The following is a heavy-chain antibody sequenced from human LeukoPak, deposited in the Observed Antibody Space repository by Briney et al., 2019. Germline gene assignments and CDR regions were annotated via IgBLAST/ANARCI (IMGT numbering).Heavy chain of an antibody. CDR1: GGSISSSSAY. J-gene: IGHJ4*02. Sequence: SETLSLTCTVSGGSISSSSAYWGWIRQPPGKGLEWIGSIYYSKNTYYNPSLKSRVTISADTSKNRFSLTLGSVSATDTAAYYCVSPRGFSYGYFDYWGQGTLVTVSS. CDR2: IYYSKNT. V-gene: IGHV4-39*01. D-gene: IGHD5-18*01. CDR3: VSPRGFSYGYFDY.